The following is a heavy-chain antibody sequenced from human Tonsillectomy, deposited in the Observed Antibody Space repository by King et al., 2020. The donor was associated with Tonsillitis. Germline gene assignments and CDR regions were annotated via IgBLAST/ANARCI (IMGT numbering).Heavy chain of an antibody. J-gene: IGHJ3*02. V-gene: IGHV4-39*01. CDR1: GGSISSSSYY. D-gene: IGHD3-3*01. CDR2: IYYSGST. CDR3: ARTSIFGVVMEEYDAFDI. Sequence: QLQESGPGLVKPSETLSLTCTVSGGSISSSSYYWGWIRQPPGKGLEWIGSIYYSGSTYYNPSLKSRVTISVDTSKNQFSLKLSSVTAADTAGYYCARTSIFGVVMEEYDAFDIWGQGTMVTVSS.